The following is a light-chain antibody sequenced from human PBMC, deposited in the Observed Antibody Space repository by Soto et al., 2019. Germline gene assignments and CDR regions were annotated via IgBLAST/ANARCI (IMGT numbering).Light chain of an antibody. J-gene: IGKJ4*01. V-gene: IGKV1-27*01. Sequence: DIQMTQSPSSLSASVGARVTITCRASQGISNYLAWYQQKPGKVPKLLIYAASTLQSGVPSRFSGSGSGTELTLTISSLQSEDCGVYDCQHYNRWPLTFGGGTKVDIK. CDR3: QHYNRWPLT. CDR2: AAS. CDR1: QGISNY.